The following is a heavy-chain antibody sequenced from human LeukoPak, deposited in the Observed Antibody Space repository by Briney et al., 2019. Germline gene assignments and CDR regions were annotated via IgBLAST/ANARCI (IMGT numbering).Heavy chain of an antibody. CDR2: INPSGGST. J-gene: IGHJ6*03. D-gene: IGHD3-16*01. CDR1: GYTFTSYY. V-gene: IGHV1-46*01. CDR3: ARVFRLRGSQGNYYYYYYMDV. Sequence: ASVKVSCKASGYTFTSYYIHWVRQAPGQGLEWMGIINPSGGSTNYAQKFQGRVTMTRDTSTSTVYMELSSLRSEDSAVYYCARVFRLRGSQGNYYYYYYMDVWGKGTTVTVSS.